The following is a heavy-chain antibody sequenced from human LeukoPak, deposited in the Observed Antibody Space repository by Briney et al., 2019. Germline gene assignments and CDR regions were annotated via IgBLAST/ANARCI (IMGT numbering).Heavy chain of an antibody. CDR3: AKGLRITIVRGGFDY. D-gene: IGHD3-10*01. CDR2: ISWYSGSI. CDR1: GFTFYDYD. V-gene: IGHV3-9*01. Sequence: GGSLRLFCAAWGFTFYDYDVHGVRHARGEGGEGVSGISWYSGSIAYADSVKGRFTISRDNAKNSLYLQMNSRRAEDSALYYCAKGLRITIVRGGFDYCGQGTLVTVSS. J-gene: IGHJ4*02.